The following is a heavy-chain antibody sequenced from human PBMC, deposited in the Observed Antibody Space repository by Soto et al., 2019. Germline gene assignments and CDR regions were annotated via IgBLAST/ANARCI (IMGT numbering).Heavy chain of an antibody. CDR2: ISSSSSYT. Sequence: QVQLVESGGGLVKPGGSLRLSCAASGFTFSDYYMSWIRQAPGKGLEWVSYISSSSSYTNYADSVKGRFTISRDNAKNSLYLQMNSLRAEDPAVYYCATGQYYYDSSAYYYSWGQGTLVTVSS. D-gene: IGHD3-22*01. CDR3: ATGQYYYDSSAYYYS. V-gene: IGHV3-11*05. CDR1: GFTFSDYY. J-gene: IGHJ4*02.